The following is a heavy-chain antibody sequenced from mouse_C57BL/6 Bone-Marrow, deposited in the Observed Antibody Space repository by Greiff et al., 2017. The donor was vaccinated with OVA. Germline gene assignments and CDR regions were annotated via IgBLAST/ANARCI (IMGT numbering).Heavy chain of an antibody. CDR1: GYTFTSYW. Sequence: QVQLQQPGAELVKPGASVKVSCKASGYTFTSYWMHWVKQSPGQGLEWIGRIHPSDSDTNYNQKFKGKATLTVDKSSSTAYMQLSSLTSEDSAVYYCEIGRSTTVVEPWLAYWGQGTLVTVSA. CDR3: EIGRSTTVVEPWLAY. J-gene: IGHJ3*01. D-gene: IGHD1-1*01. CDR2: IHPSDSDT. V-gene: IGHV1-74*01.